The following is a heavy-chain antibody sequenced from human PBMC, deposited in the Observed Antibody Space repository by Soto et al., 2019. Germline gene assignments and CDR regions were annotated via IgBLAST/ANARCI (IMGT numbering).Heavy chain of an antibody. CDR3: ARDRIIGTSYSDY. J-gene: IGHJ4*02. D-gene: IGHD1-7*01. CDR1: GVSVISGGHY. Sequence: SETLSLTCSVSGVSVISGGHYWNWIRQFPGKGLEWIGYIYHSGGGYYNPSLKSRASMSVDTSKNEFSLRLASVTAADTAVYFCARDRIIGTSYSDYWGQGVLVTVSS. CDR2: IYHSGGG. V-gene: IGHV4-31*03.